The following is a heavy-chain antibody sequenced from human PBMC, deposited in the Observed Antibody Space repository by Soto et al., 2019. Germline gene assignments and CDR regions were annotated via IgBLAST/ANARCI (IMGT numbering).Heavy chain of an antibody. CDR1: GYTFTSYG. Sequence: QVQLVQSGAEVKKPGAAVKVSCKASGYTFTSYGISWVRQAPGQGLEWMGWSSAYNGNTNYAQKLQGRVTMTTDTSTSTAEMELGSLRSDDTAVYYCARDLRQQPVLNWCDYWGQGTLVTVSS. D-gene: IGHD6-13*01. CDR2: SSAYNGNT. V-gene: IGHV1-18*04. J-gene: IGHJ4*02. CDR3: ARDLRQQPVLNWCDY.